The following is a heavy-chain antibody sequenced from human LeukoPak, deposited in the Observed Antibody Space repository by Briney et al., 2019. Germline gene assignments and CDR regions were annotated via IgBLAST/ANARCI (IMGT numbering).Heavy chain of an antibody. CDR1: GYPFSGYY. CDR2: INTNTGNP. J-gene: IGHJ3*02. D-gene: IGHD2-21*02. Sequence: ASVRVSCKASGYPFSGYYMHWVRQAPGQGLEWMGWINTNTGNPTYAQGFTGRFVFSLDTSVSTAYLQISSLKAEDTAVYYCASESVVVTAPDAFDIWGQGTMVTVSS. V-gene: IGHV7-4-1*02. CDR3: ASESVVVTAPDAFDI.